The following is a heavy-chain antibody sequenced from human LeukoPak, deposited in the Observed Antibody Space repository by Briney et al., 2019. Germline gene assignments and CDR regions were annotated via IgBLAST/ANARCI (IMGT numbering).Heavy chain of an antibody. D-gene: IGHD3-22*01. CDR2: ISGSGGST. CDR3: ARDYYDSSGIDY. V-gene: IGHV3-23*01. J-gene: IGHJ4*02. Sequence: PGGSLRLSCAASGFTFSSYAMSWVRQAPGKGLEWVSAISGSGGSTYYADSVKGRFTISRDNSKNTLYLQMNSLRAEDTAVYYCARDYYDSSGIDYWGQGTLVTVSS. CDR1: GFTFSSYA.